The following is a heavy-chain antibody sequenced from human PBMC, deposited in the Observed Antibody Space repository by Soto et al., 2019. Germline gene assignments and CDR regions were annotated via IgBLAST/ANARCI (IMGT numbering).Heavy chain of an antibody. CDR2: ISGSGGSE. CDR3: ARSIIYKPNCFDP. D-gene: IGHD3-10*01. CDR1: GFTFTSYA. Sequence: PGGSLRLSCAVSGFTFTSYAMTWVRQAPGKGLEWVSAISGSGGSEFYADSVKGRFTISRDNSKNTLYLQMNSLRAEDTAVYYCARSIIYKPNCFDPWGQGTLVTVSS. V-gene: IGHV3-23*01. J-gene: IGHJ5*02.